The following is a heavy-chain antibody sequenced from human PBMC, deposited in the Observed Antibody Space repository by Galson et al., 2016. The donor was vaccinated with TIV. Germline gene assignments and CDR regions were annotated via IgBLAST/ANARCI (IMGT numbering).Heavy chain of an antibody. V-gene: IGHV3-48*03. CDR2: ISISGGAI. J-gene: IGHJ4*02. CDR1: GRIFHKYD. CDR3: VTATTTPHDY. Sequence: SLRLSCTVSGRIFHKYDMNWVRQTPGKGLEWISFISISGGAIYYAHSVQGRFTISRDNAKNSLYLQMNSLRGDDTAVYYCVTATTTPHDYWGQGTLVTVSS. D-gene: IGHD1-1*01.